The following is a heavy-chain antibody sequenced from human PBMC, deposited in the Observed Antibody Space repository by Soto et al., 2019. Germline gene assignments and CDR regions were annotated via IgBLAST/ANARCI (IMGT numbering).Heavy chain of an antibody. CDR1: GFTFSSYS. Sequence: GGSLRLSCAASGFTFSSYSMNWVRQAPGKGLEWVSSISSSSSYIYYADSVKGRFTISRDNAKNSLYLQMNSPRAEDTAVYYCARGLGSSSVYYGMDVWGQGTTVTVS. CDR3: ARGLGSSSVYYGMDV. D-gene: IGHD6-6*01. J-gene: IGHJ6*02. CDR2: ISSSSSYI. V-gene: IGHV3-21*01.